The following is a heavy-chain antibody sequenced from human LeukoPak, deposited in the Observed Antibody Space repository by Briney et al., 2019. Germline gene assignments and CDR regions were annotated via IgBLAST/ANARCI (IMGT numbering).Heavy chain of an antibody. V-gene: IGHV3-11*01. D-gene: IGHD1-1*01. Sequence: GGSLRLSCLASGFTFSDYYMSWVRQAPGKGLEWISYMSSRGYPTYYAESVKGRFSISRDNAKNTLYLQMHNLRTDDTAVYFCARVGIALTSPFDYWGLGTLVAVSS. CDR1: GFTFSDYY. J-gene: IGHJ4*02. CDR3: ARVGIALTSPFDY. CDR2: MSSRGYPT.